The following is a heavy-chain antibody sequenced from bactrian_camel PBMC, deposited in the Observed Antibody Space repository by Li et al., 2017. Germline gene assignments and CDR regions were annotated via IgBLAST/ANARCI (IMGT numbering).Heavy chain of an antibody. J-gene: IGHJ4*01. Sequence: HVQLVESGGGSVQAGGSLRLSCVASGYTYRTQCMGWFRQVPGHNREGVASIDTGGDTTYLPSVKGRFTISEDSASATMFLEMTNLKADDTAMYYCTADTVKASLATIAQFAAYEGHGTQVTVS. V-gene: IGHV3S53*01. CDR1: GYTYRTQC. CDR2: IDTGGDT. D-gene: IGHD4*01.